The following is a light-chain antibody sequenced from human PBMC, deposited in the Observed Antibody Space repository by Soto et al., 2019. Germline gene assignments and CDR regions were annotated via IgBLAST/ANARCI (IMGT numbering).Light chain of an antibody. V-gene: IGKV3-20*01. Sequence: EIVVTQSPGTLSLSPGERATLSCRASQTVRTNYLAWFQHKPGQAPRLLIYGASSRATGIPDRFSGSGSGTDFTLTITSLEPEDFAVYFCQQYSDSPLTFGGGTKVEIK. CDR3: QQYSDSPLT. CDR2: GAS. J-gene: IGKJ4*01. CDR1: QTVRTNY.